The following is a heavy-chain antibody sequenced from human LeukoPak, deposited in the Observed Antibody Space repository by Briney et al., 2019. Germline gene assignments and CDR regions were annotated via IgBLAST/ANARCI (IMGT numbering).Heavy chain of an antibody. Sequence: GESLKILRKGSGYSFTSYWNSWVRQMPGKGLGWKGRVDPSDSYTNYSTSFQGHVTISADKSISTAYLQWSSLKASDTAMYYCARPLLYCSSTRCYEPHYYYGMDVWGQGTTVTVSS. D-gene: IGHD2-2*01. CDR3: ARPLLYCSSTRCYEPHYYYGMDV. V-gene: IGHV5-10-1*01. CDR2: VDPSDSYT. CDR1: GYSFTSYW. J-gene: IGHJ6*02.